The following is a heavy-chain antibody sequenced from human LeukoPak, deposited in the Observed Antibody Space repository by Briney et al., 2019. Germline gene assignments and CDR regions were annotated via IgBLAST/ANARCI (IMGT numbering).Heavy chain of an antibody. J-gene: IGHJ4*02. CDR3: ARGDSGGYYNFDY. CDR2: IYYNGIT. CDR1: GGSMCSGSYY. Sequence: PSQTLSLTCTVPGGSMCSGSYYWSWIRQHPGKGLEWIAYIYYNGITYYNPSLKSRVTISVDTSKNQFSLRLSSVTAADTAIYYCARGDSGGYYNFDYWGQGTLVTISS. V-gene: IGHV4-31*03. D-gene: IGHD3-22*01.